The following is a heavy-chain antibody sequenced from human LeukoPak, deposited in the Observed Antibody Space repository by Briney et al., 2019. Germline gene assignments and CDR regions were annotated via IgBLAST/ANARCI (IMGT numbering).Heavy chain of an antibody. CDR1: GYSISSGYY. D-gene: IGHD1-26*01. CDR2: IYHSGST. CDR3: AKSGGYGLIDY. V-gene: IGHV4-38-2*02. Sequence: PSETLSLTCTVSGYSISSGYYWAWIRQPPGKGLEWIGSIYHSGSTYYNASLQSRVTISIDTSKNQFSLRLNSVTAADTAMYYCAKSGGYGLIDYWGQGTLVTVSS. J-gene: IGHJ4*02.